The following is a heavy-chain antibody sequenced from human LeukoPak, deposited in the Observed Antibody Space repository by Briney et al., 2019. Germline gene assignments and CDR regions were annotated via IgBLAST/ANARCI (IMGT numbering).Heavy chain of an antibody. Sequence: GGSLRLSXAASGFTVSSNYMSWVRQAPGKGLEWVSVIYSGGSTYYADSVKGRFTISRDNSKNTLYLQMNSLRAEDTAVYYCAKVFRAVAEGVDYWGQGTLVTVSS. J-gene: IGHJ4*02. CDR3: AKVFRAVAEGVDY. CDR1: GFTVSSNY. CDR2: IYSGGST. D-gene: IGHD6-19*01. V-gene: IGHV3-53*01.